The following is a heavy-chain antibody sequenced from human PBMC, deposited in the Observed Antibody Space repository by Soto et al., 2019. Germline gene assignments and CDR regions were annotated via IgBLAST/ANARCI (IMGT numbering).Heavy chain of an antibody. CDR1: GYTFTGYY. V-gene: IGHV1-2*02. CDR3: ARDSDCSGGSCYYYGMDV. CDR2: INPNSGGT. D-gene: IGHD2-15*01. J-gene: IGHJ6*02. Sequence: QVQLVQFGAEVKKPGASVKVSCKASGYTFTGYYMHWVRQAPGQGLEWMGWINPNSGGTNYAQKFQGRVTMTRDTSISTAYMELSRLRSDDTAVYYCARDSDCSGGSCYYYGMDVWGQGTTVTVSS.